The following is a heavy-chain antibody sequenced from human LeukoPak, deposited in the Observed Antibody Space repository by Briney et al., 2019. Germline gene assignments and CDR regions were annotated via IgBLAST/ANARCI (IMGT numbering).Heavy chain of an antibody. CDR2: INPNSGGT. V-gene: IGHV1-2*02. CDR3: ARDYHYDFWSGQNFDY. D-gene: IGHD3-3*01. J-gene: IGHJ4*02. CDR1: GYTFTGYY. Sequence: VASVKVSCKASGYTFTGYYMHWVRQAPGQGLEGMGWINPNSGGTNYAQKFQGRVTMTRDTSISTAYMELSRLRSDDTAVYYCARDYHYDFWSGQNFDYWGQGTLVTVSS.